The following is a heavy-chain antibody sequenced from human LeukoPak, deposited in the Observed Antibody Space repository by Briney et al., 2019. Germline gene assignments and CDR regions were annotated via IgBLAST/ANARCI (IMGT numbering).Heavy chain of an antibody. V-gene: IGHV4-39*01. D-gene: IGHD3-3*01. CDR2: IYDTGST. J-gene: IGHJ3*02. CDR3: ARLARSTYDFWSGYNKGRITFDI. Sequence: SETLSLTCTVSGDSIRSNNYYWGWIRQPPGKGLEWIGSIYDTGSTFYNPSLKSRVIISVDTSKNQFSLKLSSVTAADTAVYYCARLARSTYDFWSGYNKGRITFDIWGQGTMVTVSS. CDR1: GDSIRSNNYY.